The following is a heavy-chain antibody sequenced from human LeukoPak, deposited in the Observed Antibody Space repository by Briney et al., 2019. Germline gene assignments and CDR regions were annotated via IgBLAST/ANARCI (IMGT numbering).Heavy chain of an antibody. CDR1: GFTFSSYA. D-gene: IGHD3-22*01. V-gene: IGHV3-23*01. CDR2: ISGSGGST. J-gene: IGHJ5*02. CDR3: ARGPYYDSSGYWFDP. Sequence: QPGGSLRLSCAASGFTFSSYAMSWVRQAPGEGLEWVSAISGSGGSTYYADSVKGRFTISRDNSKNTLYLQMNSLRAEDTAVYYCARGPYYDSSGYWFDPWGQGTLVTVSS.